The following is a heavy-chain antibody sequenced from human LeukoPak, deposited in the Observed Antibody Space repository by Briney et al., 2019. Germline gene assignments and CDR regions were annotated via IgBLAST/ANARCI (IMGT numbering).Heavy chain of an antibody. CDR1: GFTFSSYW. CDR2: IKQDGSEK. CDR3: ARDRGDGYSSSWGDY. V-gene: IGHV3-7*01. J-gene: IGHJ4*02. D-gene: IGHD6-13*01. Sequence: GGSLRLSCAASGFTFSSYWMSWVRQAPGKGLEWVANIKQDGSEKYYVDSVKGRFTISRDNAKNSLYLQMNSLRAEDTAVYYCARDRGDGYSSSWGDYWGQGILVTVSS.